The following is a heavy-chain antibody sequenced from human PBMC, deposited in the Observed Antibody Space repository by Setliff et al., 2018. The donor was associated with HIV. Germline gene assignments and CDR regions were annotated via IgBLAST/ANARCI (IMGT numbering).Heavy chain of an antibody. V-gene: IGHV1-69*13. CDR3: ARGVLYGLSEY. CDR1: GHTPRHYG. Sequence: GASVKVSCKASGHTPRHYGINWVRQAPGQGLEWVGSLIPVFGEPHYAPRFQGRVTITADDSTNTGYMELTNLRSDDTATYYCARGVLYGLSEYWGTGSLVTVS. J-gene: IGHJ4*02. D-gene: IGHD3-10*01. CDR2: LIPVFGEP.